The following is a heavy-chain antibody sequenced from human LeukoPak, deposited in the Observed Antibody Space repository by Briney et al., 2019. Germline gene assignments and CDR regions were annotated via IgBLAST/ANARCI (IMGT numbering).Heavy chain of an antibody. CDR2: ISAYNGNT. CDR1: GYTFTIYG. CDR3: ARERIEWELPRGVDY. J-gene: IGHJ4*02. D-gene: IGHD1-26*01. V-gene: IGHV1-18*01. Sequence: ASVKVSCKASGYTFTIYGISWVRQAPGQGLEWMGWISAYNGNTNYAQKLQGRVTMTTDTSTSTAYMELRSLRSDDTAVYYCARERIEWELPRGVDYWGQGTLVTVSS.